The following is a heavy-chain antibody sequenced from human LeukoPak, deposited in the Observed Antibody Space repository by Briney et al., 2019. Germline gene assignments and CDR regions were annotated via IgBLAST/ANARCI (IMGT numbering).Heavy chain of an antibody. CDR1: GYTFTGYY. CDR2: IIPILGIA. J-gene: IGHJ6*02. D-gene: IGHD2-2*01. CDR3: ARGGDIVVVPAGGGYYYGMDV. Sequence: AASVKVSCKASGYTFTGYYMHWVRQAPGQGLEWMGRIIPILGIANYAQKFQGRVTITADKSTSTAYMELSSLRSEDTAVYYCARGGDIVVVPAGGGYYYGMDVWGQGTTVTVSS. V-gene: IGHV1-69*04.